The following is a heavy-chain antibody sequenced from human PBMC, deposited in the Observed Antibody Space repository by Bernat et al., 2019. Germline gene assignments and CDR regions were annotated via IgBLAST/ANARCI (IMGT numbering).Heavy chain of an antibody. Sequence: EVQLLESGGGLVQPGGSLRLSCATSGFTFSSYAMTWVRQAPWKGLAWVSGISGNGIRTYYDDSVKGRFTISGDNPMDTVSLQMNSLTAEDTAVYYGAEDLSRGWDKAFEFWGLGTMVTVSS. CDR3: AEDLSRGWDKAFEF. CDR2: ISGNGIRT. V-gene: IGHV3-23*01. D-gene: IGHD6-19*01. CDR1: GFTFSSYA. J-gene: IGHJ3*01.